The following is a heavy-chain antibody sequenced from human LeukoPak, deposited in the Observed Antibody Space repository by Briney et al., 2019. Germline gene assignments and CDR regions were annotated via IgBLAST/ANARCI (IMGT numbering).Heavy chain of an antibody. CDR1: GLTFSTYA. V-gene: IGHV3-23*01. CDR2: ISASGGTT. J-gene: IGHJ4*02. D-gene: IGHD6-13*01. Sequence: PGGSLRLSCAASGLTFSTYAMSWVRQAPGQGLEWVSGISASGGTTYYADSVKGRFTSSRDNSKNTLELQMNSLRADDTAVYFGARAGQQLVPYYFDYWGQGILVTVSS. CDR3: ARAGQQLVPYYFDY.